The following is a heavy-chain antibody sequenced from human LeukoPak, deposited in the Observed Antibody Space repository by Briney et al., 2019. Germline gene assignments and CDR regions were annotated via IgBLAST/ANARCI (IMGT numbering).Heavy chain of an antibody. Sequence: SETLSLTCTVSGGSISSSSYYWGWIRQPPGKGLEWIGSIYYSGSTYYNPSLKSRVNISVHTSKNQFSLKLSSVTAADTAVYYCARDSGYDSSGGLDYWGQGTLVTVSS. CDR2: IYYSGST. J-gene: IGHJ4*02. CDR3: ARDSGYDSSGGLDY. D-gene: IGHD3-22*01. V-gene: IGHV4-39*07. CDR1: GGSISSSSYY.